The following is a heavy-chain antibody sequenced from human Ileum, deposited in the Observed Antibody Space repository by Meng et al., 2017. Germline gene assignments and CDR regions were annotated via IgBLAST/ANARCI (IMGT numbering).Heavy chain of an antibody. Sequence: QVQLVQSGAEVKKPGASLKVSCKASGYTFTTYAMHWVRQAPGQRLECMGWINAGNGNTHYSQKFQGRVTITRDTSATTAYLEVSSLRTEDTAVYYCARGYYTSGSPYYWGQGTLVTVSS. J-gene: IGHJ4*02. V-gene: IGHV1-3*01. D-gene: IGHD3-10*01. CDR2: INAGNGNT. CDR1: GYTFTTYA. CDR3: ARGYYTSGSPYY.